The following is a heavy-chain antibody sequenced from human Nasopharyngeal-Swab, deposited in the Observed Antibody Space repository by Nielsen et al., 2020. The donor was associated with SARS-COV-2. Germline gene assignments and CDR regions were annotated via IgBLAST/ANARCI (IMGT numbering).Heavy chain of an antibody. CDR3: AREYSGSYLGVGY. CDR2: ISSSSSYT. V-gene: IGHV3-11*06. J-gene: IGHJ4*02. CDR1: GFTFSDYY. D-gene: IGHD1-26*01. Sequence: GGSLRLSCAASGFTFSDYYMSWIRQAPGKGLEWVSYISSSSSYTNYADSVKGRFTISRDNAKNSPYLQMNSLRAGDTAVYYCAREYSGSYLGVGYWGQGTLVTVSS.